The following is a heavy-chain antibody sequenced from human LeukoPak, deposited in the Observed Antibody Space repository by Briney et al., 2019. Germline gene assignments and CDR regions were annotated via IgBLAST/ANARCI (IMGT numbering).Heavy chain of an antibody. V-gene: IGHV5-51*01. J-gene: IGHJ4*02. Sequence: GESLKISCKGSGYSFTSYWIGWVRQMPGKGLEWMGIIYPGDSDTRYSPSFQGQVTISADKSISTAYLQLSSLKASDTAMYYCARHAGRPYFSSTSCVFDYWGQGTLVTVSS. CDR2: IYPGDSDT. CDR3: ARHAGRPYFSSTSCVFDY. CDR1: GYSFTSYW. D-gene: IGHD2-2*01.